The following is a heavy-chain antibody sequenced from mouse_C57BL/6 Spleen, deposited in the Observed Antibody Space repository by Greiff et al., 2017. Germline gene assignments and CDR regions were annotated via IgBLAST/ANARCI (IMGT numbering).Heavy chain of an antibody. J-gene: IGHJ1*03. CDR3: ARSPTVVASGYFDV. V-gene: IGHV1-82*01. D-gene: IGHD1-1*01. CDR1: GYAFSSSW. CDR2: IYPGDGDT. Sequence: VQLQQSGPELVKPGASVKISCKASGYAFSSSWMNWVKQRPGKGLEWIGRIYPGDGDTNYNGKFKGKATLTADKSSSTAYMQLSSLTSEDSAVYFCARSPTVVASGYFDVWGTGTTVTVSS.